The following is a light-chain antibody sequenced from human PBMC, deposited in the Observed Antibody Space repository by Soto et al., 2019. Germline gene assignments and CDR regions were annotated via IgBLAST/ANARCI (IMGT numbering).Light chain of an antibody. V-gene: IGKV1-33*01. J-gene: IGKJ4*01. Sequence: DIQMTQSPSSLSASVGDRVTIACQASHNIYNYLNWYNQKPGKVPKLLIFDASNLERGVPSRVSGSGSRTHLSVSINNLQPEDVGSYFGPHYDNLPFTFGVGTTVEI. CDR3: PHYDNLPFT. CDR2: DAS. CDR1: HNIYNY.